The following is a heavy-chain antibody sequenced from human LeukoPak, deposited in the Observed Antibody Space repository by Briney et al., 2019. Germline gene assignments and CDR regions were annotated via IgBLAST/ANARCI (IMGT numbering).Heavy chain of an antibody. CDR1: GGSISSSSYY. D-gene: IGHD3-22*01. V-gene: IGHV4-39*07. Sequence: PSETLSLTCTVSGGSISSSSYYWGWIRQPRGKGLEWIGSIYYSGSTYYNPSLKSRVTISVDTSKKQFSLKLTSVTAADTAVYYCARTNYYDSSGYGGHTKYFDYWGQGTLVTVSS. CDR2: IYYSGST. J-gene: IGHJ4*02. CDR3: ARTNYYDSSGYGGHTKYFDY.